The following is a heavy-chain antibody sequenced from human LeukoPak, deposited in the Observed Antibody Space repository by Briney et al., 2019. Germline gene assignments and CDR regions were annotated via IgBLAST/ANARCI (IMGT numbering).Heavy chain of an antibody. Sequence: SVKVSCKASGGTFSSYAISWVRQAPGQGLEWMGGIIPIFGTANYAQKFQGRVTITAGESTSTAYMELSSLRSEDTAVYYCASRVLNDYGDYYYGMDVWGQGTTVTVSS. CDR2: IIPIFGTA. J-gene: IGHJ6*02. CDR3: ASRVLNDYGDYYYGMDV. CDR1: GGTFSSYA. D-gene: IGHD4-17*01. V-gene: IGHV1-69*13.